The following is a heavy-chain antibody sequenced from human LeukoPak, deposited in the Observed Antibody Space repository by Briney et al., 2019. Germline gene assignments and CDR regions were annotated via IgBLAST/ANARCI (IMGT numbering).Heavy chain of an antibody. CDR2: ISYDESNE. Sequence: PGRSLRLSCAASGFTFSSYVMLWVRQAPGKGLEGVAIISYDESNEYYADSVKGRFTIYRDNSKNTLFLQMNSLRPEDTAVYYCARGPDYDILADYFDYWGQGTLVTVSS. CDR3: ARGPDYDILADYFDY. V-gene: IGHV3-30*04. CDR1: GFTFSSYV. D-gene: IGHD3-9*01. J-gene: IGHJ4*02.